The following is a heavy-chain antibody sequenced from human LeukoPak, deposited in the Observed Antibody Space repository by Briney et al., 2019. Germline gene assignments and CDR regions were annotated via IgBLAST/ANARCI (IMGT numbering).Heavy chain of an antibody. CDR1: GFTFSNYA. CDR2: ISGRSTDI. D-gene: IGHD3-22*01. CDR3: ARRDYYDSSGYDY. V-gene: IGHV3-21*01. J-gene: IGHJ4*02. Sequence: GGSLRLSCAASGFTFSNYAMNWVRQAPGKGLEWVSSISGRSTDIYYADSVKGRFTISRDNAKNSLYLQMNSLRAEDTAVYYYARRDYYDSSGYDYWGQGTLVTVSS.